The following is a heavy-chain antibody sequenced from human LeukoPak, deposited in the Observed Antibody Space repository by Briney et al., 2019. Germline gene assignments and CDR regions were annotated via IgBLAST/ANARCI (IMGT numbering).Heavy chain of an antibody. Sequence: GGSLRLSCAASGFTFDDYAMHWVRQAPGKGLEWVSLISGAGGTTYYADSVKGRFTISRDNAKNSLYLQMNTLRAEDTAVYYCVRDLDLGGYSSFEYWGQGTLVTVSS. CDR2: ISGAGGTT. CDR3: VRDLDLGGYSSFEY. D-gene: IGHD4-23*01. V-gene: IGHV3-43*02. J-gene: IGHJ4*02. CDR1: GFTFDDYA.